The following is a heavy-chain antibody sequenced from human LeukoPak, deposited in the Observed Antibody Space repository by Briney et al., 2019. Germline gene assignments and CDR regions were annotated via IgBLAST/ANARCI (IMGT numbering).Heavy chain of an antibody. CDR2: ISAYNGNT. CDR3: AGDGYCSSTSCAGGQDFDY. Sequence: GASVKVSCKASGYTFTSYGISWVRQAPGQGLEWMGWISAYNGNTNYAQKLQGRVTMTTDTSTSTAYMELRSLRSDDTAVYYCAGDGYCSSTSCAGGQDFDYWGQGTLVTVSS. V-gene: IGHV1-18*01. D-gene: IGHD2-2*01. CDR1: GYTFTSYG. J-gene: IGHJ4*02.